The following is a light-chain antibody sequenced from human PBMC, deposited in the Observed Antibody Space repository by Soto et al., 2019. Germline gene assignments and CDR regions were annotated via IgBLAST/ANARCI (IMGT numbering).Light chain of an antibody. CDR1: SSDVGGYNY. Sequence: QSALTQPASVSGSPGQSITISCTGTSSDVGGYNYVSWYQQHPGKAPKLMIYDVSNRPSGVSNRFSGSKSGNTASLTISGLQAEDEADYYCRSYTSSSTPVFGTGTKLTV. J-gene: IGLJ1*01. CDR3: RSYTSSSTPV. V-gene: IGLV2-14*01. CDR2: DVS.